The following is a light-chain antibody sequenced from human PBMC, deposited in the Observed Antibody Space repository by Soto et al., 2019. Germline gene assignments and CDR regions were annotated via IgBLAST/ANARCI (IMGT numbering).Light chain of an antibody. CDR2: EVS. V-gene: IGLV2-14*01. Sequence: QSVLTQPASVSGSPGQSITISCTGSSSDIGAYNYVSWFQQYPGKAPKLIISEVSNRPSGVSNRFSGSKSGTAASLTISGLQTEDEADYFCFSFTTDWTHVFGTGTRSPS. CDR3: FSFTTDWTHV. J-gene: IGLJ1*01. CDR1: SSDIGAYNY.